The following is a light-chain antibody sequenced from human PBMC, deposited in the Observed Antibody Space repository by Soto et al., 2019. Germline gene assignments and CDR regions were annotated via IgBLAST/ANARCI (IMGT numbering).Light chain of an antibody. CDR2: DAS. CDR3: QQDNGYSRT. Sequence: DIEMTQSPSTLSASVGDRVTITCRASQIIGSSLAWYQQKPGKAPNLLISDASSLERGVPSRFSGSGSGTEFTLTLRSLHPDDFATYYCQQDNGYSRTFGQGTKV. J-gene: IGKJ1*01. CDR1: QIIGSS. V-gene: IGKV1-5*01.